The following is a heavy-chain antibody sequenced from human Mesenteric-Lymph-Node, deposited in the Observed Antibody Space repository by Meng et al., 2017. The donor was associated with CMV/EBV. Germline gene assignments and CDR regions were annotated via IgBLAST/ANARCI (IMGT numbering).Heavy chain of an antibody. CDR2: INPSGGST. V-gene: IGHV1-46*01. CDR3: ARDLSGSYVGGWFDP. D-gene: IGHD1-26*01. J-gene: IGHJ5*02. Sequence: ASVKVSCKASGYTFTSYYMHWVRQAPGQGLEWMGIINPSGGSTSYAQKFQDRVTITRNTSISTAYMELTSLRPEDTAVYYCARDLSGSYVGGWFDPWGQGTLVTVSS. CDR1: GYTFTSYY.